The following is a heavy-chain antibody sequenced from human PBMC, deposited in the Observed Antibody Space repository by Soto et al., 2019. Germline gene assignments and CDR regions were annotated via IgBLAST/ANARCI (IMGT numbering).Heavy chain of an antibody. J-gene: IGHJ4*02. CDR1: GFTFSDFY. CDR2: ISGRGTDT. D-gene: IGHD3-10*02. Sequence: PGGSLRLSCAASGFTFSDFYMAWIRQAPGKGLEWISYISGRGTDTNYVDSVKGRFTISRDNAKNSLHLQMNSLRAEDTAIYYCARDVRLTDYWGQGTLVTVSS. CDR3: ARDVRLTDY. V-gene: IGHV3-11*06.